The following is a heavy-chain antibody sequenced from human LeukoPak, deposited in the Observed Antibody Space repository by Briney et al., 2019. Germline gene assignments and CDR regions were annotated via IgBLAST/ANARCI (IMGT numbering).Heavy chain of an antibody. Sequence: SETLSLTCTVSGGSISSSSYYWGWIRQPPGKGLEWIGSIYYSGSTYYNPSLKSRVTISVDTSKNHFSLKLSSVTAADTAVYYCARSPGPLVPAAFDIWGQGTMVTVSS. V-gene: IGHV4-39*01. D-gene: IGHD3-10*01. CDR1: GGSISSSSYY. CDR3: ARSPGPLVPAAFDI. J-gene: IGHJ3*02. CDR2: IYYSGST.